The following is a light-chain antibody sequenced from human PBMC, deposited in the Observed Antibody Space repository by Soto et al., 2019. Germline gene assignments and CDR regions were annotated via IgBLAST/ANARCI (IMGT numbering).Light chain of an antibody. CDR2: DAS. CDR3: QQRSNWKIT. V-gene: IGKV3-11*01. J-gene: IGKJ5*01. CDR1: QSVSPY. Sequence: ETALTQCQATLYLSPGESATLSWRASQSVSPYLAWYQQKPGQAPRLLIYDASNRVTGIPARFRVSGSGTDFTLTISSLENDDFAVYDCQQRSNWKITFGQGTRLEI.